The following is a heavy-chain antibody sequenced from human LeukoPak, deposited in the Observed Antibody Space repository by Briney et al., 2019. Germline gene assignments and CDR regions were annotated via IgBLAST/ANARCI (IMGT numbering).Heavy chain of an antibody. J-gene: IGHJ5*02. CDR1: GYSFTSYW. CDR3: ARLGVGARKNTWFDP. CDR2: IYPDDSDT. Sequence: GESLKISCKGSGYSFTSYWIGWVRQMPGKGLEWMGIIYPDDSDTRYSPSFQAQVTISADKSISTAYLQWISLKTSDTAMYYCARLGVGARKNTWFDPSGQGTLVTVSS. D-gene: IGHD1-26*01. V-gene: IGHV5-51*01.